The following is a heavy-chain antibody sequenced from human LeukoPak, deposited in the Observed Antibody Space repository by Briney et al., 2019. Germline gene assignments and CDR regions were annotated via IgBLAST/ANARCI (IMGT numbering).Heavy chain of an antibody. CDR3: AREGRTGDHLFDY. V-gene: IGHV1-69*05. J-gene: IGHJ4*02. CDR2: IIPIFGTA. Sequence: SVKVSCKASGGTFSSYAISWVRQAPGQGLEWMGGIIPIFGTANYAQKFQGRVTITTDESTSTAYMELSSLRSEDTAVYYCAREGRTGDHLFDYWGQGTLSPSPQ. D-gene: IGHD7-27*01. CDR1: GGTFSSYA.